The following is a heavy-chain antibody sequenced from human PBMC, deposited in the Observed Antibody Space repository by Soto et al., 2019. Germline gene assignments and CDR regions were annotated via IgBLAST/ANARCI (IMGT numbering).Heavy chain of an antibody. V-gene: IGHV1-2*02. CDR1: GYTFTDSH. J-gene: IGHJ5*02. CDR2: INPDTGDR. Sequence: QVQLVQSGAEVKKPGASLKVSCKASGYTFTDSHIHWVRQAPGQGLEWMGWINPDTGDRNYAQRFQGRLTLTRDTSITTAYMALTRLTSDDTAVYFCARAYALVCVSWGQGTLVTVSS. D-gene: IGHD2-21*01. CDR3: ARAYALVCVS.